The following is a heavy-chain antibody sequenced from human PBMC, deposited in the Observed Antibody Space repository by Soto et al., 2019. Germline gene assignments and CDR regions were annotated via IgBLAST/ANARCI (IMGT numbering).Heavy chain of an antibody. CDR2: IDYSGST. V-gene: IGHV4-59*01. D-gene: IGHD3-22*01. CDR3: EREGYYDPLDY. Sequence: KPSETLSLTCTVSGGSISTYYWNWVRQPPGKGLEWIGCIDYSGSTKYDPSLKSRVFISVDMTKNQVSLELSSVTAVDTAVYYCEREGYYDPLDYWGQGALVTVYS. J-gene: IGHJ4*02. CDR1: GGSISTYY.